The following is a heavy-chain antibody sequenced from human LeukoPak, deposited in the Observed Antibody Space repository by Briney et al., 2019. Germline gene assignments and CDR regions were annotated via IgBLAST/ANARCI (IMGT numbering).Heavy chain of an antibody. CDR1: GYTFTGYY. J-gene: IGHJ4*02. CDR3: ARVPSVDGYGDTLFEY. CDR2: MNPNSGNT. Sequence: ASVKVSCKASGYTFTGYYMHWVRQATGQGLEWMGWMNPNSGNTGYAQKFQGRVTMTRYTSISTAYMELSSLRSEDTAVYYCARVPSVDGYGDTLFEYWGQGTLVTVSS. D-gene: IGHD4/OR15-4a*01. V-gene: IGHV1-8*02.